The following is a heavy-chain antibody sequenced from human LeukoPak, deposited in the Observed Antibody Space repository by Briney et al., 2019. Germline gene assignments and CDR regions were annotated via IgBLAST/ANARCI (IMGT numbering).Heavy chain of an antibody. J-gene: IGHJ4*02. D-gene: IGHD3-10*01. CDR1: GDSINTNNWYY. CDR2: VYYSGSS. CDR3: ARGGVIGRISFHHDY. V-gene: IGHV4-39*07. Sequence: SETLSLTCNVSGDSINTNNWYYWGWIRQSPGKGLEWVGSVYYSGSSYYNPSLKSRVIISIDLPKNHFSLRLTSVTAADTAVYYCARGGVIGRISFHHDYWGQGTLVTVSS.